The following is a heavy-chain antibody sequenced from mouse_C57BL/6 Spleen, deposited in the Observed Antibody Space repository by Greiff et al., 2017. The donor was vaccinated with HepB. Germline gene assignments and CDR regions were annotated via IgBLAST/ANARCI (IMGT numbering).Heavy chain of an antibody. J-gene: IGHJ3*01. CDR3: ARSETGGVAWFAY. CDR1: GYTFTSYW. CDR2: IDPSDSYT. D-gene: IGHD4-1*01. V-gene: IGHV1-50*01. Sequence: QVQLQQPGAELVKPGASVKLSCKASGYTFTSYWMQWVKQRPGQGLEWIGEIDPSDSYTNYNQKFKGKATLTVDTSSSTAYMQLSSLTSEDSAVYDCARSETGGVAWFAYWGQGTLVTVSA.